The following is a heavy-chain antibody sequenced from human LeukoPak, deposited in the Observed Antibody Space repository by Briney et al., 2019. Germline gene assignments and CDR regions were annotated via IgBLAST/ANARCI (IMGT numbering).Heavy chain of an antibody. V-gene: IGHV3-23*01. D-gene: IGHD6-6*01. CDR3: AKEFWYSSSSAFEH. CDR1: GFSSSNYV. J-gene: IGHJ4*02. Sequence: GGSLRFSCAASGFSSSNYVMNWVRQAPGQGLVWVSGISGGGDGTYYADSVKGRFTISRDNSKNTLHLQINSLRAEDTAIYYCAKEFWYSSSSAFEHWGQGGLVTVSS. CDR2: ISGGGDGT.